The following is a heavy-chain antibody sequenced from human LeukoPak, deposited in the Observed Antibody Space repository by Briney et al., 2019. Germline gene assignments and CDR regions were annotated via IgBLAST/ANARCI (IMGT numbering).Heavy chain of an antibody. D-gene: IGHD6-13*01. V-gene: IGHV3-21*01. Sequence: GGSLRLTCEASRFTFSSYSMNWVRQDPGKGLEWGSSISSSSSYIYYADSVKGRFTISRDNAKNSLYLQMNSLRVEDTAVYYCARELVEIAAAATDYWGQGTLVTVSS. CDR2: ISSSSSYI. CDR1: RFTFSSYS. J-gene: IGHJ4*02. CDR3: ARELVEIAAAATDY.